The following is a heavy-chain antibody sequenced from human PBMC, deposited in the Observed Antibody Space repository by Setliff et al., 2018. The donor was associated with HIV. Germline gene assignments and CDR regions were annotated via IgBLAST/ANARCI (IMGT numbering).Heavy chain of an antibody. CDR1: GGSISSYY. D-gene: IGHD3-10*01. V-gene: IGHV4-59*08. CDR3: ARQITMVRGVYQPYYYYYMDV. Sequence: PSETLSLTCTVSGGSISSYYWSWIRQPPGKGLEWIGYTYYSGSTNYNPSLKSRVTISVDTSKNQFSLKLGSVTAADTAVYYCARQITMVRGVYQPYYYYYMDVWGKGTTVTVSS. J-gene: IGHJ6*03. CDR2: TYYSGST.